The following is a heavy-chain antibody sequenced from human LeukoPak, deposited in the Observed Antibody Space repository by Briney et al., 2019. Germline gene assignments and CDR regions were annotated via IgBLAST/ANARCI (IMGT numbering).Heavy chain of an antibody. Sequence: PGGSLRLSCAASGFTFSSYAMSWVRQAPGKGLEWVSAISGSGGDTYYADSVKGRFTVSRDDSKSTVYLEMNFLRTEDSAVYYCAKEAWTSWGQGTLVTVS. CDR3: AKEAWTS. J-gene: IGHJ5*02. D-gene: IGHD3/OR15-3a*01. CDR1: GFTFSSYA. V-gene: IGHV3-23*01. CDR2: ISGSGGDT.